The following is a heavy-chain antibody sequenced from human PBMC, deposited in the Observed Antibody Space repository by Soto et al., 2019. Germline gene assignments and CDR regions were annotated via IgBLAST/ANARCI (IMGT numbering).Heavy chain of an antibody. J-gene: IGHJ4*02. CDR2: ISYDGSNK. CDR1: GFTFSSYA. D-gene: IGHD1-7*01. CDR3: ARLVGKTGTTDFDY. Sequence: QVQLVESGGGVVQPGRSLRLSCAASGFTFSSYAMHWVRQAPGKGLEWVAVISYDGSNKYYADSVKGRFTISRDNSKNTLYLQMNSLRAEDTAVYYCARLVGKTGTTDFDYWGQGTLVTVSS. V-gene: IGHV3-30-3*01.